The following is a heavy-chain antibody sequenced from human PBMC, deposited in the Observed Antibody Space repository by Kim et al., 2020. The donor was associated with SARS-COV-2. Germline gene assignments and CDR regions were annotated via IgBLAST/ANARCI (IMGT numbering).Heavy chain of an antibody. CDR3: AKDLKKWEQKRPAFDI. J-gene: IGHJ3*02. CDR2: ISGSGGST. Sequence: GGSLRLSCAASGFTFSSYAMSWVRQAPGKGLEWVSAISGSGGSTYYADSVKGRFTISRDNSKNTLYLQMNSLRAEDTAVYYCAKDLKKWEQKRPAFDIWGQGTMVTVSS. CDR1: GFTFSSYA. D-gene: IGHD1-26*01. V-gene: IGHV3-23*01.